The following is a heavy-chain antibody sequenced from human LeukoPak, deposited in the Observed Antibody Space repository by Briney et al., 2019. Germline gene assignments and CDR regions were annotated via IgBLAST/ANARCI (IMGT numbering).Heavy chain of an antibody. CDR3: ARERKGDYYDSSGYYEGGAFDI. CDR2: IIPIFGTA. V-gene: IGHV1-69*01. J-gene: IGHJ3*02. CDR1: GGTFSSYA. D-gene: IGHD3-22*01. Sequence: SVKVSCKASGGTFSSYAISWVRQAPGQGLEWMGGIIPIFGTANYAQKFQGRVTITADESTSTAYMELSSLRSEDTAVYYCARERKGDYYDSSGYYEGGAFDIWGQGTMVTVSS.